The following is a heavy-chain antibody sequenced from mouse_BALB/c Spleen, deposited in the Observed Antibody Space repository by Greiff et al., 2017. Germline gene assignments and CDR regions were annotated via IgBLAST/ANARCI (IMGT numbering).Heavy chain of an antibody. J-gene: IGHJ4*01. V-gene: IGHV1-7*01. CDR2: INPSTGYT. CDR3: ARRGGLRSYYAMDY. D-gene: IGHD2-4*01. Sequence: VQLQQSGAELAKPGASVKMSCKASGYTFTSYWMHWVKQRPGQGLEWIGYINPSTGYTEYNQKFKDKATLTADKSSSTAYMQLSSLTSEDSAVYDCARRGGLRSYYAMDYWGQGTSVTVSS. CDR1: GYTFTSYW.